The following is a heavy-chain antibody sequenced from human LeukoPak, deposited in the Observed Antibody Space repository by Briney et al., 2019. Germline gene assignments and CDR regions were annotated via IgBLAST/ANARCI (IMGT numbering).Heavy chain of an antibody. CDR1: GFTFSSYW. D-gene: IGHD1-26*01. V-gene: IGHV3-7*01. J-gene: IGHJ4*02. Sequence: PGGSLRLSCAASGFTFSSYWMSWVRQAPGKGLERVANIKQDGSEKYYVDSVKGRFTISRDNAKNSLYLQMNSLRAEDTAVYYCARYSGSYPRVFDYWGQGTLVTVSS. CDR3: ARYSGSYPRVFDY. CDR2: IKQDGSEK.